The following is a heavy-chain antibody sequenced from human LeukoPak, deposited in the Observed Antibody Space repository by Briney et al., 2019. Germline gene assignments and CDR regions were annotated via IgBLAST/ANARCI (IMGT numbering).Heavy chain of an antibody. CDR2: ISWDGGSS. CDR1: GFTFDDYA. Sequence: QSGGSLRLSCAASGFTFDDYAMHWVRQAPGKGLEWVSLISWDGGSSYYADSVKGRFTISRDNSKNSLYLQMNSLRAQDTAFYCAKDSKAVTGTGNIDYWGQGTLVTVSS. V-gene: IGHV3-43D*03. D-gene: IGHD6-19*01. CDR3: AKDSKAVTGTGNIDY. J-gene: IGHJ4*02.